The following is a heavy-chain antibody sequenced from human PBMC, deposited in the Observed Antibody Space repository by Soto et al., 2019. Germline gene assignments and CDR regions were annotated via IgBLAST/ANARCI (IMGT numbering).Heavy chain of an antibody. Sequence: GGSLRLSCAASGVTFSSYSMNWVRQAPGKGLEWVSYISSSSSTIYYADSVKGRFTISRDNAKNSLYLQMNSLRAEDTAVYYCARDNEGELYYYDSSGYYYSPYYFDYWGQGTLVTVSS. V-gene: IGHV3-48*01. CDR1: GVTFSSYS. J-gene: IGHJ4*02. CDR2: ISSSSSTI. CDR3: ARDNEGELYYYDSSGYYYSPYYFDY. D-gene: IGHD3-22*01.